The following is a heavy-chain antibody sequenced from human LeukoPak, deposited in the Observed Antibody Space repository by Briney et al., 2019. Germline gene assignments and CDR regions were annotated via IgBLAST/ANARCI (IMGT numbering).Heavy chain of an antibody. CDR1: GGTFSSYA. Sequence: SVKVSCKASGGTFSSYAISWVRQAPGQGLEWMGRIIPIFGTANYAQKFQGRVTITTDESTSTAYMELSSLRSDDTAVYYCAREKWYYGSGSYHFDYWGQGTLVTVSS. J-gene: IGHJ4*02. D-gene: IGHD3-10*01. CDR2: IIPIFGTA. CDR3: AREKWYYGSGSYHFDY. V-gene: IGHV1-69*05.